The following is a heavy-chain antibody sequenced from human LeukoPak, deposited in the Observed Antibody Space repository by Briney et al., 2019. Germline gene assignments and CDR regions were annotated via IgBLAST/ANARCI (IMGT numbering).Heavy chain of an antibody. CDR1: GGSFSGYY. CDR3: ARHRSPTSSSFFDS. V-gene: IGHV4-34*01. D-gene: IGHD6-6*01. J-gene: IGHJ5*01. CDR2: TNHVGFT. Sequence: SETLSLTCAVSGGSFSGYYWSWVRQPPGQGLEWIGETNHVGFTYYNPSLESRVTISADTSKNQFSLKLSSVTAADTAVYYCARHRSPTSSSFFDSWGQGTLVSVSS.